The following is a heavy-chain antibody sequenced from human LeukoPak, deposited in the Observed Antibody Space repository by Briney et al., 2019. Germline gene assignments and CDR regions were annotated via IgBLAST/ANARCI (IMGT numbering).Heavy chain of an antibody. D-gene: IGHD2-2*01. CDR2: ISSSSSTI. CDR1: GFTFSSYS. Sequence: PGGSLRLSCAASGFTFSSYSMNWVRQAPGKGLEWVSYISSSSSTIYYADSVKGRFTISRDNAKNHLYLQMTSLRAEATAVYYCASLRWDIVVVPAAVFDYWGQGTLVTVSS. J-gene: IGHJ4*02. V-gene: IGHV3-48*01. CDR3: ASLRWDIVVVPAAVFDY.